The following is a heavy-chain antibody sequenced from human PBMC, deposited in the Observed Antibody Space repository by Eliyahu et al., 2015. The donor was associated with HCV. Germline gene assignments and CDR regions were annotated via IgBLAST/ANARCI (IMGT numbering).Heavy chain of an antibody. Sequence: QVQVVQSGAEVRKPXASVKLSCRPSXHTXXGXSVXWVRQAPGQGLEWVGIITPSGDRTTYAQKVQGRVTMTRDTSTSTVYMELHSLRSEDTAVYYCARDVGWAPGGPWGQGTLVTVSS. J-gene: IGHJ5*02. CDR1: XHTXXGXS. CDR2: ITPSGDRT. D-gene: IGHD6-19*01. CDR3: ARDVGWAPGGP. V-gene: IGHV1-46*01.